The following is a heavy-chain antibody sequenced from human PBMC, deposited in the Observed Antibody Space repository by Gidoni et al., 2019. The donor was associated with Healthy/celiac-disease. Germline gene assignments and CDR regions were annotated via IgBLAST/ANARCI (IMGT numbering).Heavy chain of an antibody. Sequence: EVQLVESGGGLVKPGGSLRLSCAASGFTFSSYSMNWVRQAPGKGLEWVSSISSSSSYIYYADSVKGRFTISRDNAKNSLYLQMNSLRAEDTAVYYCARALPGYGSGEGASALFDYWGQGTLVTVSS. CDR1: GFTFSSYS. CDR3: ARALPGYGSGEGASALFDY. CDR2: ISSSSSYI. D-gene: IGHD3-10*01. V-gene: IGHV3-21*01. J-gene: IGHJ4*02.